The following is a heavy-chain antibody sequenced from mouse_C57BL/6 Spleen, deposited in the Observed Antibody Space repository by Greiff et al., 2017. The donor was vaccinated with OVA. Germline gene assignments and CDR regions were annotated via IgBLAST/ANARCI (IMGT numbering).Heavy chain of an antibody. CDR2: ISDGGSYT. J-gene: IGHJ4*01. V-gene: IGHV5-4*01. CDR1: GFTFSSYA. CDR3: AREGGDGYNYAMDY. D-gene: IGHD2-3*01. Sequence: EVQVVESGGGLVKPGGSLKLSCAASGFTFSSYALSWVRQTPEKRLEWVATISDGGSYTYYPDNVKGRFTISRDNAKNNLYLQMSHLKSEDTAMYYCAREGGDGYNYAMDYWGQGTSVTVSS.